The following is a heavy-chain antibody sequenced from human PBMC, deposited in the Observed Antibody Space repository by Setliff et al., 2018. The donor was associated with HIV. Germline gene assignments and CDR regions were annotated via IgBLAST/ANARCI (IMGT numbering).Heavy chain of an antibody. CDR3: ARDDGGYHYAEAFDV. Sequence: GASVKVSCKTSGYMFIAYGMSWVRRAPGQGLEWMGWIGPYNGRTEYAQEFQGRVRLTIETSASTAYMELRSLRSDDTAVYYCARDDGGYHYAEAFDVWGQGTMVTVSS. CDR1: GYMFIAYG. V-gene: IGHV1-18*01. CDR2: IGPYNGRT. J-gene: IGHJ3*01. D-gene: IGHD3-16*01.